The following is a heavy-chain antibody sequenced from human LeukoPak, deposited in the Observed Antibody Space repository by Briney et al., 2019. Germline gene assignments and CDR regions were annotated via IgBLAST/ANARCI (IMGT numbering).Heavy chain of an antibody. D-gene: IGHD3-3*01. V-gene: IGHV3-23*01. J-gene: IGHJ5*02. CDR2: ISGSGGST. Sequence: HAGGSLRLSCAASGFTFSSYAMSWVRQAPGKGLEWVSAISGSGGSTYYADSVKGRFTISRDNSKNTLYLQMNSLRAEDTAVYYCAKVGRLLRFLEWPNWFDPWGQGTLVTVSS. CDR3: AKVGRLLRFLEWPNWFDP. CDR1: GFTFSSYA.